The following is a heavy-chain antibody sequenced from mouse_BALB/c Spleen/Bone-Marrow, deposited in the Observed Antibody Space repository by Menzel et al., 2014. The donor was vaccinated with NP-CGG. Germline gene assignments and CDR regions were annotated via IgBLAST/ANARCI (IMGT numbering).Heavy chain of an antibody. CDR1: GFDFSRYW. Sequence: EVKLMESGGGLVQPGGSLKFSCAASGFDFSRYWMSWVRQAPGKGLEWIGEINPDSSTINYTPSLKYKFVISRDNAKNTLYLQMSKVRSEDTALYYCARLSYYGRFAYWGQGTLVTVSA. V-gene: IGHV4-1*02. J-gene: IGHJ3*01. D-gene: IGHD1-1*01. CDR2: INPDSSTI. CDR3: ARLSYYGRFAY.